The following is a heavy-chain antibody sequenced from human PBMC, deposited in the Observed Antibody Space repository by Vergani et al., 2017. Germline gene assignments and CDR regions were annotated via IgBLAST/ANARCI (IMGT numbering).Heavy chain of an antibody. V-gene: IGHV3-23*01. Sequence: EVQLLESGGGLVQPGGSLRLTCAASGFTFSSYSMTWVRLAPGKGLQWVSAISGSGGNTFYTDSVRGRFTISRDNSKNTLYLQMNRLRPEDTAVYYCATAGAAYCRGASCYDFFEYWGQGTLVTVAS. CDR2: ISGSGGNT. D-gene: IGHD2-15*01. J-gene: IGHJ4*02. CDR3: ATAGAAYCRGASCYDFFEY. CDR1: GFTFSSYS.